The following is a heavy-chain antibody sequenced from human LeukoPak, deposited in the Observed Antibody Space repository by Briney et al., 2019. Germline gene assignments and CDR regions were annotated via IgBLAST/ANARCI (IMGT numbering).Heavy chain of an antibody. V-gene: IGHV3-23*01. Sequence: GGSLRLSCAASGFAFNNYAMTWVRQAPGKGLEWVSNINDNGGQRHYTDSVKGRFTISRDNSKNTLSLNMESLRAEDTAVYYCAKTQWKVGATDYFDYWGQGILVTVSS. D-gene: IGHD1-26*01. CDR1: GFAFNNYA. CDR2: INDNGGQR. CDR3: AKTQWKVGATDYFDY. J-gene: IGHJ4*02.